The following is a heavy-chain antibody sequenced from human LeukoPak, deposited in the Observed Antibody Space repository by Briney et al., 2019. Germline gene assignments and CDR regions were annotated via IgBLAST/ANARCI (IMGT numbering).Heavy chain of an antibody. Sequence: GASVKVSCKASRYTFTGYYIHWVRQAPGQGLEWMGWIIPNSGVTNYAQKFQGRVTMARDTSISTAYMELSRLRSDDTAVYYCARTVGATLALDYWGQGTLVTVSS. V-gene: IGHV1-2*02. CDR2: IIPNSGVT. D-gene: IGHD1-26*01. CDR1: RYTFTGYY. J-gene: IGHJ4*02. CDR3: ARTVGATLALDY.